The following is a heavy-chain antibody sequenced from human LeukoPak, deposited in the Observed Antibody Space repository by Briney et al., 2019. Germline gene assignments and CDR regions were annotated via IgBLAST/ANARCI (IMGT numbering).Heavy chain of an antibody. J-gene: IGHJ4*02. CDR2: IYYSGST. D-gene: IGHD3-22*01. Sequence: SETLSLTCTVSGGSIGTYYWSWIRQPPGKGLEWIGYIYYSGSTNYNPSLKSRVTISVDTSKNQFSLKLSSVTAADTAVYYCARGGYYDRLYYFDYWGQGTLVTVSS. V-gene: IGHV4-59*01. CDR3: ARGGYYDRLYYFDY. CDR1: GGSIGTYY.